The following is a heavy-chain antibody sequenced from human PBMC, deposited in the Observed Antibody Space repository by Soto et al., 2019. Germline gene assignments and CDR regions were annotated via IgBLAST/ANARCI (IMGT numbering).Heavy chain of an antibody. Sequence: PSDTLSLTCTVSGASISSYYWSGIRQPPGKGLEWIGYIYYSGSTNYNPSLKSRVTISVDTSKNQFSLKLSSVTAADTAVYYCAIAPMAGWFDPWGQGSLVTVSP. J-gene: IGHJ5*02. V-gene: IGHV4-59*01. CDR3: AIAPMAGWFDP. CDR2: IYYSGST. CDR1: GASISSYY. D-gene: IGHD6-19*01.